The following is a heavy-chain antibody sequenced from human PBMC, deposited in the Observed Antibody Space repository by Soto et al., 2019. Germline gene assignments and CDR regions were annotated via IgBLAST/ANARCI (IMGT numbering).Heavy chain of an antibody. Sequence: GGSLRLSCEDSGFPFSRYSLNWVRQAPGKGLEWVSSISSGGNDISYAESVEGRFFTSRDNVNNVLYLDINNLRPEDTAVYYCARMAYWGQGTLVTVSS. CDR3: ARMAY. V-gene: IGHV3-21*06. J-gene: IGHJ4*02. CDR1: GFPFSRYS. CDR2: ISSGGNDI.